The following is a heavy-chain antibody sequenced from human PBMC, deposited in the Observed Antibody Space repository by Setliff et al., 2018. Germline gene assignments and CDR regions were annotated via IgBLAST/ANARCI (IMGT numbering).Heavy chain of an antibody. J-gene: IGHJ6*02. V-gene: IGHV4-34*10. Sequence: SETLSLTCTVYGVSLSDYYWGWVRQSPGKGLDWIGEINHSGNTNYDPSLEGRISISVDTSKRQFSLKLSSVTAADAAVYYCARDRTAYSYGLDVWGQGTTVTVSS. D-gene: IGHD5-18*01. CDR3: ARDRTAYSYGLDV. CDR1: GVSLSDYY. CDR2: INHSGNT.